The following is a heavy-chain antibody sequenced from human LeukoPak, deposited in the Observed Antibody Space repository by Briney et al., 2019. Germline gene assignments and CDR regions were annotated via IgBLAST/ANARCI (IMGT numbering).Heavy chain of an antibody. CDR3: ARASEYSSSPPDY. Sequence: SETLSLTCAVSGFSIGSGYYWGWIRRAPGKGLEWIGSIHHSGDTDYNPSLKSQVSISLHTSKNQFSLKLSSVTAADTAVYYCARASEYSSSPPDYWGQGTLVTVSS. CDR1: GFSIGSGYY. CDR2: IHHSGDT. D-gene: IGHD6-6*01. V-gene: IGHV4-38-2*01. J-gene: IGHJ4*02.